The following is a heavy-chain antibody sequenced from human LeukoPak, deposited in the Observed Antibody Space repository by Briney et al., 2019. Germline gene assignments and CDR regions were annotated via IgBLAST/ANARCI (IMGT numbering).Heavy chain of an antibody. J-gene: IGHJ4*02. D-gene: IGHD6-13*01. Sequence: SETLSLTCTVSGGSISSSSYYWGWIRQPPGKGLEWIGSIYYSGSTNYNPSLKSRVTISVDTSKNQFSLKLNSVTAADTAVYYCARGGRQQLVPIDYWGQGTLVTVSS. CDR3: ARGGRQQLVPIDY. CDR1: GGSISSSSYY. V-gene: IGHV4-39*07. CDR2: IYYSGST.